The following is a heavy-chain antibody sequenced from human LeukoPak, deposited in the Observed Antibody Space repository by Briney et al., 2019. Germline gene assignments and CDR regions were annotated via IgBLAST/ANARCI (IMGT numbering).Heavy chain of an antibody. CDR2: IYYSGST. J-gene: IGHJ5*02. D-gene: IGHD1-14*01. CDR1: GGSISSSSYY. Sequence: PSETLSLTCTVSGGSISSSSYYWGWIRQPPGKGLEWIGSIYYSGSTYYNPSLKSRVTISVDTSKNQFSLKLSSVTAADTAVYYCAREVNLNWFDPWAREPWSPSPQ. CDR3: AREVNLNWFDP. V-gene: IGHV4-39*02.